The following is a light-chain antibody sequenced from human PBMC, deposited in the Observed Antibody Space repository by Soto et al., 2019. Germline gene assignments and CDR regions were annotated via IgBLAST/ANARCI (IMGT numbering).Light chain of an antibody. Sequence: DIQMTQSPSTLSASVGDRVTITCRASQSISNWLAWYQQKPGKAPKLLIYKASSLESGVPSRFSGSGSGTEVTLTISNLQPDDFATYYCQQYKSYFLTFGGGTKVEIK. J-gene: IGKJ4*01. CDR3: QQYKSYFLT. CDR1: QSISNW. CDR2: KAS. V-gene: IGKV1-5*03.